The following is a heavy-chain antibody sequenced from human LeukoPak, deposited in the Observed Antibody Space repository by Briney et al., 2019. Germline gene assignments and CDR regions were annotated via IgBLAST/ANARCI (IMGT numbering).Heavy chain of an antibody. CDR1: GGSISSYY. J-gene: IGHJ4*02. Sequence: SETLSLTRTVSGGSISSYYWSWIRQPPGKGLELIGYIYYSGSTNYNPSLKSRVTISVDTSKNQFSLKLSSVTAADTAVYYCARGCTNGVCYTDWGQGTLVTVSS. D-gene: IGHD2-8*01. CDR2: IYYSGST. CDR3: ARGCTNGVCYTD. V-gene: IGHV4-59*01.